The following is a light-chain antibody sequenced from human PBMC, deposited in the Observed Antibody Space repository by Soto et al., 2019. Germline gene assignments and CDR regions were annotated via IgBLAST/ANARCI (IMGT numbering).Light chain of an antibody. J-gene: IGKJ1*01. Sequence: IQVTQSPSSLSASVGGRVTISCRASQSISSYLNWYQQKPGKAPKLLIYAASSFQSGVPSRFSGRGSGTDFTLTISSLQPEDSATYYCQQTYRTPQTFGQGTKVDIK. CDR2: AAS. CDR3: QQTYRTPQT. V-gene: IGKV1-39*01. CDR1: QSISSY.